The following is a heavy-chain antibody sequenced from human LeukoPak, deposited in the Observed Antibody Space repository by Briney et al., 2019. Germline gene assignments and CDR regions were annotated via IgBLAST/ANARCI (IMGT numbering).Heavy chain of an antibody. CDR2: IYYSGST. CDR3: ARVGNSNYALGSFDY. D-gene: IGHD4-11*01. J-gene: IGHJ4*02. CDR1: GGSISSYY. Sequence: SETLSLTCTVSGGSISSYYWSWIRQPPGKGLEWIGYIYYSGSTNYNPSLKSRVTISIDTSKNQFSLKLSSVTAADTAVYYCARVGNSNYALGSFDYWGQGTLVTVSS. V-gene: IGHV4-59*01.